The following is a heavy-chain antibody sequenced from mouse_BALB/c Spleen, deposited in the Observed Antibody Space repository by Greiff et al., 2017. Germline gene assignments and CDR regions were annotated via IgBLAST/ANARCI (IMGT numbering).Heavy chain of an antibody. CDR3: ARSYYGSRAWFAY. J-gene: IGHJ3*01. CDR2: ISSGSSTI. CDR1: GFTFSSFG. Sequence: EVKLVESGGGLVQPGGSRKLSCAASGFTFSSFGMHWVRQAPEKGLEWVAYISSGSSTIYYADTVKGRFTISRDNPKNTLFLQMTSLRSEDTAMYYCARSYYGSRAWFAYWGQGTLVTVSA. V-gene: IGHV5-17*02. D-gene: IGHD1-1*01.